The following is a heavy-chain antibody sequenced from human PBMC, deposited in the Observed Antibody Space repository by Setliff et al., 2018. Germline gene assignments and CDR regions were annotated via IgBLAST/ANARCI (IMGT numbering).Heavy chain of an antibody. Sequence: GGSLRLSCVASGFTFDNYWMGWVRQPPGKGLEWVASIKPDGSETYYVDSVKGRFTVSRDNPKNSLYLQMNSLSAEDTAVYFCAKDRVPDGYWDFDYWGQGILVTAPQ. CDR3: AKDRVPDGYWDFDY. J-gene: IGHJ4*02. CDR1: GFTFDNYW. CDR2: IKPDGSET. V-gene: IGHV3-7*03. D-gene: IGHD4-17*01.